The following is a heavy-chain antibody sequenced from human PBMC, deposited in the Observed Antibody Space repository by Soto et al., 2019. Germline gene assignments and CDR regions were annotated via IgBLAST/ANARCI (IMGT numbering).Heavy chain of an antibody. D-gene: IGHD2-15*01. J-gene: IGHJ6*03. CDR3: VRGDCVGGTCDSLAGSFYYYMDV. CDR2: INSDGSVS. Sequence: EVQLVESGGGLVQPGGSLRLSCAASGFTFSNYWMYWVRQAPGKGLVWVSRINSDGSVSSYADSVKGRLTISRDNVKNTLYLQMDSLRAEDTAVYYCVRGDCVGGTCDSLAGSFYYYMDVWGKGPTVTVFS. V-gene: IGHV3-74*01. CDR1: GFTFSNYW.